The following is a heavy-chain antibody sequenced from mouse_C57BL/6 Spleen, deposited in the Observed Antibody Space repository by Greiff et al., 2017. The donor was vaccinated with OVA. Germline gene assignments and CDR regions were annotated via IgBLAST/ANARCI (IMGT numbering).Heavy chain of an antibody. Sequence: DVHLVESGGGLVKPGGSLKLSCAASGFTFSDSGMHWVRQAPEKGLEWVAYISSGSSTIYYADTVKGRFTISRDNAKNTLFLQMTSLRSEDTAMYYCARGGGTDAMDYWGQGTSVTVSS. CDR3: ARGGGTDAMDY. J-gene: IGHJ4*01. D-gene: IGHD4-1*01. CDR2: ISSGSSTI. V-gene: IGHV5-17*01. CDR1: GFTFSDSG.